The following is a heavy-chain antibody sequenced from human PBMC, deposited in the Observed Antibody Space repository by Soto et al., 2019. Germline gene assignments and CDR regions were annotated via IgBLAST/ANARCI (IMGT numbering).Heavy chain of an antibody. D-gene: IGHD1-26*01. CDR1: GYTFTGYY. J-gene: IGHJ6*02. V-gene: IGHV1-2*02. CDR2: INPNSGGT. Sequence: ASVKVSCKASGYTFTGYYMHWVRQAPGQGLEWMGWINPNSGGTNYAQKFQGRVTMTRDTSISTAYMELSRLRSDDTAVYYCARTSTGSYYGFYYYYGMDVWGQGPTVTVSS. CDR3: ARTSTGSYYGFYYYYGMDV.